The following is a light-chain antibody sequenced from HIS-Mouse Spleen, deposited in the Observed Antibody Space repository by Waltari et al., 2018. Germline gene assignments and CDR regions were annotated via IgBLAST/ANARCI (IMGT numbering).Light chain of an antibody. CDR2: EVS. J-gene: IGLJ3*02. Sequence: QSALTQPASVSGSPGHSITISCTGTSRAVGGYNYVSWHQQHPGKAPKLTIYEVSNRPSGVSNRFSGSKSGNTASLTISGLQAEDEADYYCSSYTSSSTWVFGGGTKLTVL. V-gene: IGLV2-14*01. CDR1: SRAVGGYNY. CDR3: SSYTSSSTWV.